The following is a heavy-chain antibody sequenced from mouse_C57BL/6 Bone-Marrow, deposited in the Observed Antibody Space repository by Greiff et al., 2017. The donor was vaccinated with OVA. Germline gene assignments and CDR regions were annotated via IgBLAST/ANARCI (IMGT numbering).Heavy chain of an antibody. J-gene: IGHJ3*01. V-gene: IGHV1-7*01. Sequence: QVQLQQSGAELAKPGASVKLSCKASGYTFTSSWMHWVKQRPGQGLEWIGYINPRSGYTKYTQKFKDTATLTADKSSSTAYMQLSSLTYEDSAVYYCARGGQLRLFAYWGQGTLVTVSA. CDR3: ARGGQLRLFAY. CDR1: GYTFTSSW. D-gene: IGHD3-2*02. CDR2: INPRSGYT.